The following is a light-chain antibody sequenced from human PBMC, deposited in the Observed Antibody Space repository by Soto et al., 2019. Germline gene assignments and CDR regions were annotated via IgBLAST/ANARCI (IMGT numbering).Light chain of an antibody. Sequence: QSALTQPASVSGSPGQSITISCTGTSSDVGGYNYVSWYQQHPGKAPKLMIYEVSNRPSGVSNRFSGSKSGNTASLTISGLQAEDGADYHCSSYTSSISVVFGGGTKVTVL. J-gene: IGLJ2*01. CDR3: SSYTSSISVV. CDR1: SSDVGGYNY. CDR2: EVS. V-gene: IGLV2-14*01.